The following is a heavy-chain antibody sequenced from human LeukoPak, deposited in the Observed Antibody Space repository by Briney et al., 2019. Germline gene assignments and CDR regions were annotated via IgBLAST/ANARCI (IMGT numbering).Heavy chain of an antibody. V-gene: IGHV3-30*03. CDR2: ISYDGSNK. J-gene: IGHJ4*02. D-gene: IGHD6-13*01. Sequence: GGSLRLSCAASGFTFSSYGMHWVRQAPGKGLEWVAVISYDGSNKYYADSVKGRFTISRDNAKNSLYLQMNSLRAEDTAVYYCARSEQLVPNGGYFDYWGQGTLVTVSS. CDR3: ARSEQLVPNGGYFDY. CDR1: GFTFSSYG.